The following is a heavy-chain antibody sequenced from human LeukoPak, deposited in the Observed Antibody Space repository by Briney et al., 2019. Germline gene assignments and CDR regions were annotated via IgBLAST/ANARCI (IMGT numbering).Heavy chain of an antibody. V-gene: IGHV4-34*01. Sequence: SETLSLTCAVYGGSFGGYYWSWIRQPPGKGLEWIGEINHSGSTNYNPSLKSRVTISVDTSKNQFSLKLSSVTAADTAVYYCARLPYSGSYFDYWGQGTLVTVSS. CDR3: ARLPYSGSYFDY. J-gene: IGHJ4*02. D-gene: IGHD1-26*01. CDR2: INHSGST. CDR1: GGSFGGYY.